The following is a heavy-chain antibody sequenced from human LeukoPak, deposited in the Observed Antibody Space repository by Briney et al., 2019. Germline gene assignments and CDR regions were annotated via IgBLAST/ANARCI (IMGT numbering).Heavy chain of an antibody. J-gene: IGHJ4*02. CDR3: ARHFVTHPHYFDY. Sequence: PSETLSLTCTVSGGSISSYYWSWIRQPPGKGLEWIAFIYYSGSTKYNPSLKSRVTISVDTSKKQFSLRLSSVTAADTAVYYCARHFVTHPHYFDYWGQGTLVTVSS. V-gene: IGHV4-59*08. CDR1: GGSISSYY. D-gene: IGHD2-21*01. CDR2: IYYSGST.